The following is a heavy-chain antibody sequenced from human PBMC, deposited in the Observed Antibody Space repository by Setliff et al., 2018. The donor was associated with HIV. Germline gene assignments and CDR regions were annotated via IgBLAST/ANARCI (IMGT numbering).Heavy chain of an antibody. V-gene: IGHV4-59*01. Sequence: SETLSLTCTVSGGSFSGYYWSWIRQPPGKGLEWIGYIYIYNSGSTNYNPSLTSRVTISVDTSRNQFSLKLTSVTAADTAIYYCARGVNFDYWGQGTQVTVSS. CDR2: IYIYNSGST. J-gene: IGHJ4*02. CDR1: GGSFSGYY. CDR3: ARGVNFDY. D-gene: IGHD3-3*01.